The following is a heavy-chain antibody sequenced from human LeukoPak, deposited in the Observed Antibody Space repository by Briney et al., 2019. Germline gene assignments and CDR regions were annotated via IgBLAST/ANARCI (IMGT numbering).Heavy chain of an antibody. CDR2: ISGDGGST. CDR1: GFTFDDYA. J-gene: IGHJ4*02. CDR3: AKDIVDYYDSSGIDYFDY. V-gene: IGHV3-43*02. D-gene: IGHD3-22*01. Sequence: PGGSLRLSCAASGFTFDDYAMHWVRQAPGKGLEWVSLISGDGGSTYYADSVKGRFTISRDNSKNSLYLRMNSLRTEDTALYYCAKDIVDYYDSSGIDYFDYWGQGTLVTVSS.